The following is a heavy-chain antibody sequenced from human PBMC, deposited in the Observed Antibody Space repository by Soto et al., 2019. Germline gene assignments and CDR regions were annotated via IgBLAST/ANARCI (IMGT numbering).Heavy chain of an antibody. D-gene: IGHD4-4*01. V-gene: IGHV4-34*02. CDR2: IHPSGST. Sequence: QVQLQQWGAGLLKPSETLSLTCAVYDESLSGYYYTWTLQPPGKGLEWIGEIHPSGSTHYNPSLKTLFTLSQDTSKKQLSLNLIYVTAADTAVYYCSRGIDDYKGGRTWGQGPLVTVSS. CDR3: SRGIDDYKGGRT. J-gene: IGHJ5*02. CDR1: DESLSGYY.